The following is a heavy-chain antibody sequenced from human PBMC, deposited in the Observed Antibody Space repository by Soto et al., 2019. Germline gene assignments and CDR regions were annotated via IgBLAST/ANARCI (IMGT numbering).Heavy chain of an antibody. CDR2: IKSKTDGGTA. J-gene: IGHJ6*02. V-gene: IGHV3-15*01. CDR1: GFTFSTYW. Sequence: GGSLRLSCAASGFTFSTYWMSWVRQAPGKGLGWVGHIKSKTDGGTADYAAPVKGRFTISRDDSKNTLYLQMNSLKTEDTAMFYCTTLNYGVDVWGQGTTVTVSS. CDR3: TTLNYGVDV.